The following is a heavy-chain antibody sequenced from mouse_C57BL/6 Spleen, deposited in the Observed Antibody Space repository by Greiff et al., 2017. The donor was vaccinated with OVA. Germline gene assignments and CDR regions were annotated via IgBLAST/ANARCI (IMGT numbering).Heavy chain of an antibody. CDR3: ASLTTVVATDY. CDR1: GFTFSSYG. CDR2: ISSGGSYT. D-gene: IGHD1-1*01. Sequence: EVKLMESGGDLVKPGGSLKLSCAASGFTFSSYGMSWVRQTPDKRLEWVATISSGGSYTYYPDSVKGRCTISRDNDKNTLYLQMSSLKSEDTAVYYCASLTTVVATDYWGQGTTLTVSS. J-gene: IGHJ2*01. V-gene: IGHV5-6*01.